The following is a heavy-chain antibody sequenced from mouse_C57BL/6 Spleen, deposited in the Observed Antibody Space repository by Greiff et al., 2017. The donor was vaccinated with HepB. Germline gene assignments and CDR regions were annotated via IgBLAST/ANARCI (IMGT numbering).Heavy chain of an antibody. V-gene: IGHV5-4*01. Sequence: EVKLVESGGGLVKPGGSLKLSCAASGFTFSSYAMSWVRQTPEKRLEWVATISDGGSYTYYPDNVKGRFTISRDNAKNNLYLQMSHLKSEDTAMYYCARDPYITTAVEGDAMDYWGQGTSVTVSS. CDR1: GFTFSSYA. CDR2: ISDGGSYT. CDR3: ARDPYITTAVEGDAMDY. D-gene: IGHD1-1*01. J-gene: IGHJ4*01.